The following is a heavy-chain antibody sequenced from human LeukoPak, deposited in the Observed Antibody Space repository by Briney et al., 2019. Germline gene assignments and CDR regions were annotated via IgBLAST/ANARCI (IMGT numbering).Heavy chain of an antibody. J-gene: IGHJ5*02. D-gene: IGHD3-3*01. CDR1: GYSISSGYY. Sequence: SETLSLTCTVSGYSISSGYYWGWIRQPPGQGLEWIGSIYHSGSTYYNPSLKSRVTISVDTSKNQFSLKLSSVTAADTAVYYCARDTIDQKRDYDFWSGYYTPGWSGFDPWGQGTLVTVSS. V-gene: IGHV4-38-2*02. CDR2: IYHSGST. CDR3: ARDTIDQKRDYDFWSGYYTPGWSGFDP.